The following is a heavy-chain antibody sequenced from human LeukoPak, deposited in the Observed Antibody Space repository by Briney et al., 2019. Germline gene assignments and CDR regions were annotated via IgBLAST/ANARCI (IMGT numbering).Heavy chain of an antibody. CDR3: ARVGLTWFAP. Sequence: PSETLSLTCTVSGGSISSSSYYWGWIRQPPGKGLEWIGSIYYSGSTYYNPSLKSRVTISVDTSTNQFSLKLNSVTAADTAVYYCARVGLTWFAPWGQGSLVTVSS. V-gene: IGHV4-39*07. J-gene: IGHJ5*02. D-gene: IGHD3-16*01. CDR2: IYYSGST. CDR1: GGSISSSSYY.